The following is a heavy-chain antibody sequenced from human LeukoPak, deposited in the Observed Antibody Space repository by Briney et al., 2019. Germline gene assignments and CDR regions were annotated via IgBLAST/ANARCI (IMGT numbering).Heavy chain of an antibody. CDR1: GFTFSSYW. CDR2: ISGSGGTT. Sequence: GGSLRLSCAASGFTFSSYWMSWVRQAPGKGLEWVSAISGSGGTTYYADSLKGRFTISRDNSKNTLYLQMNSLRAEDTAVYYCAKARGYTSDLFDYWGQGTLVTVS. CDR3: AKARGYTSDLFDY. D-gene: IGHD6-25*01. V-gene: IGHV3-23*01. J-gene: IGHJ4*02.